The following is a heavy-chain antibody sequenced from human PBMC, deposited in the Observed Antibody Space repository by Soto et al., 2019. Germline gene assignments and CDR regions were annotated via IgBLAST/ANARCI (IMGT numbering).Heavy chain of an antibody. CDR2: ISSSSSYI. D-gene: IGHD3-10*02. V-gene: IGHV3-21*04. CDR3: AKDNDRGVINYFDY. CDR1: GFTFSSYN. J-gene: IGHJ4*02. Sequence: GGSLRLSCAASGFTFSSYNMNWVRQAPGKGLEWVSSISSSSSYIYYADSVKGRFTISRDNTKNSLYLQMNSLRAEDTAVYYCAKDNDRGVINYFDYWGQGTLVTVSS.